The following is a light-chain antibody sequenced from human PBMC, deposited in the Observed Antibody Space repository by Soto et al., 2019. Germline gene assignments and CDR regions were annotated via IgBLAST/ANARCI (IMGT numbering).Light chain of an antibody. CDR2: EAS. CDR3: LQNNTYPRT. V-gene: IGKV1-17*01. J-gene: IGKJ1*01. CDR1: QDIRED. Sequence: DIQMTQSPSSLSASVGDRVTITCRASQDIREDLVWYQQSPDKAPKRLIYEASTLQDGVPARFSGSGSGTEFTLTIASLQPDDFATYYCLQNNTYPRTFGQGTKVEVK.